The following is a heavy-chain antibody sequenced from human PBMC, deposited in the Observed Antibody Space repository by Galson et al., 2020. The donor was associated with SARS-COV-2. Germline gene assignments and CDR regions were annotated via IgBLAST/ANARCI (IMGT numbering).Heavy chain of an antibody. CDR1: GFSLTTSGMC. D-gene: IGHD1-1*01. Sequence: SGPTLVKPTQTLTLTCTFSGFSLTTSGMCVSWIRQPPGKALEWLARIDWDGDKHYNTSLKTRFTISKDTSKNQMVLTMTNMDPVDTATYYCARTWITGSASRTVDYWGQGTLVTVSS. CDR2: IDWDGDK. J-gene: IGHJ4*02. CDR3: ARTWITGSASRTVDY. V-gene: IGHV2-70*11.